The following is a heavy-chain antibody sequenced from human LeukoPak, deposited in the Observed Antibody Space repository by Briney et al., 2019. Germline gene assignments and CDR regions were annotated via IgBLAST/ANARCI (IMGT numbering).Heavy chain of an antibody. V-gene: IGHV3-7*01. CDR3: ARDSKGFIVVPAAPTYYYYFMDV. J-gene: IGHJ6*03. Sequence: PGGSLRLSCSASGFTFSGFWMNWVRQAPGKGLEWVAKIKQDGSEIYYVDSVRGRFTISRDNAKNSLYLQMNSLRGEDTAVYFCARDSKGFIVVPAAPTYYYYFMDVWGIGTTVTVSS. D-gene: IGHD2-2*01. CDR2: IKQDGSEI. CDR1: GFTFSGFW.